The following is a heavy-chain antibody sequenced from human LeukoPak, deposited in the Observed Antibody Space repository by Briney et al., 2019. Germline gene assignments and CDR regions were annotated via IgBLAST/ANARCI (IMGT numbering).Heavy chain of an antibody. CDR3: ARGPYSYDSSGAFDI. CDR2: IYTSGGT. CDR1: GGSISSGSYY. J-gene: IGHJ3*02. Sequence: SETLSLTCTVSGGSISSGSYYWSWIRQPAGKGLEWIGRIYTSGGTNYNPSLKSRVTISVDTSKNQFSLKLSSVTAADTAVYYCARGPYSYDSSGAFDIWGQGTMVTVSS. D-gene: IGHD3-22*01. V-gene: IGHV4-61*02.